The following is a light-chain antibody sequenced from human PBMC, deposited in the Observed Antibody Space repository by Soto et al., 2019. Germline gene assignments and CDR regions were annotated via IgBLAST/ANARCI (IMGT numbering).Light chain of an antibody. CDR3: QQLNSFPLT. CDR2: AAS. Sequence: IPLTQSPSSLSASVGDRVTITCRASQGIGSNLAWYQQRPGKAPKLLIYAASILQSAVPSRFSGSESGTAFTLTISSLQPEDFATYYCQQLNSFPLTFGGGTKVEIK. V-gene: IGKV1-9*01. J-gene: IGKJ4*01. CDR1: QGIGSN.